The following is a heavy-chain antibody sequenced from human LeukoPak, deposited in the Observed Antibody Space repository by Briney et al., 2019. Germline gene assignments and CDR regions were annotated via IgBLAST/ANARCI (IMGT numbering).Heavy chain of an antibody. CDR2: ISGSGGST. V-gene: IGHV3-23*01. J-gene: IGHJ6*03. CDR1: GFTFSSYA. CDR3: AKDHGCSSTSCHNLYYYYYMDV. D-gene: IGHD2-2*02. Sequence: PGGSLRLSCAASGFTFSSYAMSWVRQAPGKGLEWVSAISGSGGSTYYADSVKGRFTISRDNSKNTLYLQMNSLRAEDTAVYYCAKDHGCSSTSCHNLYYYYYMDVWGKGTTVTVSS.